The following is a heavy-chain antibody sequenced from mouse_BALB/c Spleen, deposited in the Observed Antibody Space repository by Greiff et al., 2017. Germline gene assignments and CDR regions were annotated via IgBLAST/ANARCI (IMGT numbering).Heavy chain of an antibody. V-gene: IGHV5-6-5*01. CDR1: GFTFSSYA. J-gene: IGHJ1*01. CDR2: ISSGGST. Sequence: EVQGVESGGGLVKPGGSLKLSCAASGFTFSSYAMSWVRQTPEKRLEWVASISSGGSTYYPDSVKGRFTISRDNARNILYLQMSSLRSEDTAMYYCARGESNWYFDVWGAGTTVTVSS. CDR3: ARGESNWYFDV. D-gene: IGHD5-1*01.